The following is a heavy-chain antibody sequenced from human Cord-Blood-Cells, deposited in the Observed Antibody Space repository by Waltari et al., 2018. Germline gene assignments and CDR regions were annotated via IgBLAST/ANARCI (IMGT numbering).Heavy chain of an antibody. V-gene: IGHV1-24*01. CDR3: ATDRGYSGYGSGFDY. CDR2: FDPEDGET. CDR1: GYSLTELF. J-gene: IGHJ4*02. D-gene: IGHD5-12*01. Sequence: QVQRVPSGAEVKKPGASVKVSCEVSGYSLTELFMHWVRPAPGKGLEWMGSFDPEDGETIYAQKFQGRVTMTEDTSTDTAYMELSSLRSEDTAVYYCATDRGYSGYGSGFDYWGQGTLVTVSS.